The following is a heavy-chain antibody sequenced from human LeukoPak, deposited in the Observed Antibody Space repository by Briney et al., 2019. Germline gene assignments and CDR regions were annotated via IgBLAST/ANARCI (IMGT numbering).Heavy chain of an antibody. Sequence: GGSLRLSCAASGFSFSSYAMSWVRQAPGKGLEWVSATSESGGRTYYADSVRGRFTISRDISKNTLYLQMNSLRAEDTAVYYCAKDASDSGSYPDAFDIWGQGTMVTVSS. CDR3: AKDASDSGSYPDAFDI. CDR1: GFSFSSYA. CDR2: TSESGGRT. V-gene: IGHV3-23*01. J-gene: IGHJ3*02. D-gene: IGHD3-10*01.